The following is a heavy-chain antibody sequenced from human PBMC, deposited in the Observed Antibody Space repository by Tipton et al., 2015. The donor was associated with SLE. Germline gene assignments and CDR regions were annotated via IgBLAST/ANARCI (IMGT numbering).Heavy chain of an antibody. CDR1: GGSIVSGGSFTTNY. D-gene: IGHD1-1*01. V-gene: IGHV4-61*08. CDR3: ARDWRGDNWNDEHALDI. CDR2: INHSGST. Sequence: GLVKPSETLSLTYSVSGGSIVSGGSFTTNYWSWIRQPPGKGLEWIGEINHSGSTNYNPSLKSRVTISVDTSKNQFSLKLTSVTAADTAVYFCARDWRGDNWNDEHALDIWGQGTMVTVSS. J-gene: IGHJ3*02.